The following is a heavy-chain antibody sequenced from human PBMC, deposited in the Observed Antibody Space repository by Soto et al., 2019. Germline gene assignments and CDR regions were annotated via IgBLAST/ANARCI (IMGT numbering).Heavy chain of an antibody. J-gene: IGHJ4*02. V-gene: IGHV3-49*03. CDR1: GFTFGDYG. CDR2: IRSKDCGGTT. D-gene: IGHD6-19*01. CDR3: TRDWIAVAPDY. Sequence: GGSLRLSRTASGFTFGDYGMSWLRQAAGRGLGWVGFIRSKDCGGTTEYAASVKGRLTSARDYSKSIAYLQMNSLKTEDTAVYYCTRDWIAVAPDYWGQGT.